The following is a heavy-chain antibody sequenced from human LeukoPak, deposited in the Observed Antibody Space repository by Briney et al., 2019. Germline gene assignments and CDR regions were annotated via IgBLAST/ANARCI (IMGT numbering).Heavy chain of an antibody. D-gene: IGHD2-21*01. V-gene: IGHV3-15*01. J-gene: IGHJ4*02. Sequence: GGSLRLSCAASGFTFTNAWMTWVRQAPGEGLEWVGRIKGKTDAGTIDYAAPVKGRFTISRDDSKNTLYLQLSSRKTDDTAVYYCTTGGLNWGQGTLVTVSS. CDR2: IKGKTDAGTI. CDR1: GFTFTNAW. CDR3: TTGGLN.